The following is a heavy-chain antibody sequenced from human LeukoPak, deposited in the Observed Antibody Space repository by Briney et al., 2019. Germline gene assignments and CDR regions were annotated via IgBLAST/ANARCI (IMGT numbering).Heavy chain of an antibody. D-gene: IGHD6-6*01. CDR2: IIPIFGIA. CDR1: GGTFSSYA. Sequence: SVKVSCKASGGTFSSYAITWVRQAPGQGLEWMGRIIPIFGIANYAQKFQGRVTITADKSTSTASMELSSLRSEDTAVYYCAREARRTWTPKYPWGQGTLVTVSS. V-gene: IGHV1-69*04. CDR3: AREARRTWTPKYP. J-gene: IGHJ5*02.